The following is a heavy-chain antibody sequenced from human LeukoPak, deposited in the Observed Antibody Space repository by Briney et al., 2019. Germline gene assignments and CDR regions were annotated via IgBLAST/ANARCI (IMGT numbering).Heavy chain of an antibody. CDR2: TSYDGSNK. CDR1: GFTFSSYG. Sequence: PGRSLRLSCAASGFTFSSYGMHWVRQAPGKGLEWVAVTSYDGSNKYYADSVKGRFTISRDNSKNTLYLQMNSLRAEDTAVYYCAKPRYSSSWSLDYWGQGTLVTVSS. CDR3: AKPRYSSSWSLDY. D-gene: IGHD6-13*01. V-gene: IGHV3-30*18. J-gene: IGHJ4*02.